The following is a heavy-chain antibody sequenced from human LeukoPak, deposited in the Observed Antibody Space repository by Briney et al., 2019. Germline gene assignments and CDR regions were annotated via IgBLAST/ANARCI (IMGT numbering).Heavy chain of an antibody. CDR2: ISSSSSYI. D-gene: IGHD3-22*01. CDR1: GFMFSSYS. CDR3: AREYYYDSRAPGAFDI. Sequence: KPGGSLRLSCAASGFMFSSYSINWVRQAPGKGLEWVSSISSSSSYIYYADSVKGRFTISRDNAKNSLYLQMNSLRAEDTAVYYCAREYYYDSRAPGAFDIWGQGTMVTVSS. J-gene: IGHJ3*02. V-gene: IGHV3-21*01.